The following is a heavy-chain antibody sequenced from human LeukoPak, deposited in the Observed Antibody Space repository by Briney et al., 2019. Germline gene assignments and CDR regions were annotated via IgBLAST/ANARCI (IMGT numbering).Heavy chain of an antibody. CDR2: IYYSGST. V-gene: IGHV4-30-4*01. D-gene: IGHD4-11*01. CDR1: GGSLSSGDYY. CDR3: ARDDYNNYDYGMDV. J-gene: IGHJ6*02. Sequence: SETLSLTCTVSGGSLSSGDYYWSWLPQPPGKGLEWLGYIYYSGSTYYNPSLKSRVTISVDTSKNQFSLKLSSVTAADTAVYYCARDDYNNYDYGMDVWGQGTTVTVSS.